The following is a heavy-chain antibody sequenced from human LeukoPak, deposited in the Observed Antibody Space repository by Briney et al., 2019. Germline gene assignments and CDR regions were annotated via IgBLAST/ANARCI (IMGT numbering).Heavy chain of an antibody. Sequence: PGGSLRLSCAASGFTLSSHAMSWVRQAPGKGLEWISTFSESSGSAHYADSVKGRFTISRDISKNTLYLQMNSPRAEDTAVYYCARDPSRSWWGYFDYWGQGALVTVSS. CDR2: FSESSGSA. D-gene: IGHD6-13*01. V-gene: IGHV3-23*01. CDR1: GFTLSSHA. J-gene: IGHJ4*02. CDR3: ARDPSRSWWGYFDY.